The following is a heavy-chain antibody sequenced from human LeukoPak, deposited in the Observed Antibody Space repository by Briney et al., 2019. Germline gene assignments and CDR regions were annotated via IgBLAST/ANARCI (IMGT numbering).Heavy chain of an antibody. V-gene: IGHV4-39*01. CDR1: GGSISSSSYY. CDR2: IYYSGST. CDR3: ARLDYSSSYYDS. D-gene: IGHD6-13*01. J-gene: IGHJ4*02. Sequence: PSETLSLTCSVSGGSISSSSYYWGWIRQPPGKGLEWIGSIYYSGSTYHNPSLKSRVTMSVDTSKNQFSLTPTSVTAADTAIYYCARLDYSSSYYDSWGQGTLVTVSS.